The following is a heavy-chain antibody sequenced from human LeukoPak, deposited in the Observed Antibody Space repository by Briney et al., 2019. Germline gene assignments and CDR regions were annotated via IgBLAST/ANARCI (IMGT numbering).Heavy chain of an antibody. J-gene: IGHJ4*02. CDR1: GDRFTSYW. CDR3: DWHVSDQSRGYDSFDY. D-gene: IGHD5-12*01. Sequence: GECLKSSCKAAGDRFTSYWIGWVGRLPGKGLEWLGTIFPGDSDSRYCASFEGQVTIPADNSFTTAYLQWSSLKAADPAVVYCDWHVSDQSRGYDSFDYWGQGTLVTVSS. CDR2: IFPGDSDS. V-gene: IGHV5-51*01.